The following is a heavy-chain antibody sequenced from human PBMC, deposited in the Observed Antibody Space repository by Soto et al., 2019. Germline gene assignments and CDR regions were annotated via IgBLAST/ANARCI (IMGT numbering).Heavy chain of an antibody. CDR2: ISYGGTT. D-gene: IGHD3-10*01. CDR3: ARAKYSHDSGSHFFFDT. J-gene: IGHJ5*02. CDR1: FISLTDFH. Sequence: QVQLLASGPGLVKPSETLSLTCSVSFISLTDFHWGWLRHSPGKGLVWIGYISYGGTTNYNISLKRRLYMSVDTSNNQFSLKLTSVTAADTAIYYCARAKYSHDSGSHFFFDTWGQGTLVTVSS. V-gene: IGHV4-59*01.